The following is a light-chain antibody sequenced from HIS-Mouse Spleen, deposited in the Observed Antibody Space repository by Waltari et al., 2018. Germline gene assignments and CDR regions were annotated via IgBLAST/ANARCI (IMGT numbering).Light chain of an antibody. CDR3: AAWDDSLSRV. Sequence: QSVLTQPPSAPGTPGQRVTISCSGRSSNIGSNYVYWYQQLPGTAPKLLIYRNNQRPSGVPDRFSGSKSGTSASLAISGLRSEDEADYYCAAWDDSLSRVFGGGTKLTVL. V-gene: IGLV1-47*01. CDR2: RNN. J-gene: IGLJ3*02. CDR1: SSNIGSNY.